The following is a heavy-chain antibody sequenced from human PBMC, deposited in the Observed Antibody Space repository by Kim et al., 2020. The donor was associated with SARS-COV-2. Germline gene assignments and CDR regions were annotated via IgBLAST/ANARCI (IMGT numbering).Heavy chain of an antibody. D-gene: IGHD6-6*01. V-gene: IGHV3-33*06. CDR1: GFTFSSYG. CDR2: IWYDGSNK. J-gene: IGHJ4*02. Sequence: GGSLRLSCAASGFTFSSYGMHWVRQAPGKGLEWVAVIWYDGSNKYYADSVKGRFTISRDNSKNTLYLQMNSLRAEDTAVYYCAKESRGSSSTLAFDYWGQGTLVTVSS. CDR3: AKESRGSSSTLAFDY.